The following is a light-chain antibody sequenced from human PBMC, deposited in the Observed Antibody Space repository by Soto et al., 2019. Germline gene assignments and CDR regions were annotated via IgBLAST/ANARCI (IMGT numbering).Light chain of an antibody. CDR2: EGT. J-gene: IGLJ3*02. Sequence: QSALTQPASVSGSPGQSITISCTGSSSDVGSYNLVSWYQQHPVNAPKLMIYEGTKRPSGVSHRFSGSTSGNTASLTISGLQAEDEADYYCCSYAGGTILVFGGGTKVTVL. CDR3: CSYAGGTILV. V-gene: IGLV2-23*01. CDR1: SSDVGSYNL.